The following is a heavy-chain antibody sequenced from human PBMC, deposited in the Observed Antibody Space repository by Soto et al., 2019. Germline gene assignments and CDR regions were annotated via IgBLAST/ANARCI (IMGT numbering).Heavy chain of an antibody. V-gene: IGHV1-24*01. D-gene: IGHD6-6*01. Sequence: ASVKVSCKVSGYTLTELSMHWVRQAPGKGLEWMGGFDPEDGETIYAQKFQGRVTMTEDTSTDTAYMELSSLRSEDTAVYYCATPPPPPRQQLGRISYYYYGMDVWGQGTTVTVSS. CDR2: FDPEDGET. CDR1: GYTLTELS. J-gene: IGHJ6*02. CDR3: ATPPPPPRQQLGRISYYYYGMDV.